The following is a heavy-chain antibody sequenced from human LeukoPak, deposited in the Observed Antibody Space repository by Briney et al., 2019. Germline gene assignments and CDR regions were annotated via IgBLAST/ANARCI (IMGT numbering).Heavy chain of an antibody. V-gene: IGHV4-31*03. CDR2: IYYTWSA. J-gene: IGHJ4*01. Sequence: SRTLSLTCTVSGESISSNGYFWGWIRQRPGKGLEWSGYIYYTWSAYYNPSLESRVTISVDTSENQFSLRLNTVTAADTAVYYCANGSEFFAYWGQGIQIIVAS. CDR3: ANGSEFFAY. D-gene: IGHD3-3*01. CDR1: GESISSNGYF.